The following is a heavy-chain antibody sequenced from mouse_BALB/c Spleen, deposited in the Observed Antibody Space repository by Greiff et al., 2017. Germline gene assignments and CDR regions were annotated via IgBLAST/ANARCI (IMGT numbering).Heavy chain of an antibody. CDR3: TDGYSCAY. Sequence: EVQLQQSGGGLVQPGGSMKLSCVASGFTFSSYWMSWVRQSPEKGLEWVAEIRLKSDNYATHYAESVKGKFTISRDDSKSRLYLQMNSLRAEDTGIYYCTDGYSCAYWGQGTLVTVSA. V-gene: IGHV6-6*02. CDR1: GFTFSSYW. CDR2: IRLKSDNYAT. J-gene: IGHJ3*01. D-gene: IGHD2-3*01.